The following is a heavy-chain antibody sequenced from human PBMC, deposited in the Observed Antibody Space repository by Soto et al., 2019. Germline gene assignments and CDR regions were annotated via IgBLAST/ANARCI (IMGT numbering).Heavy chain of an antibody. D-gene: IGHD3-3*01. V-gene: IGHV4-30-4*01. CDR3: ARGRFLEWLVGWFDP. Sequence: QVQLQESGPGLVKPSQTLSLTCTVSGGSISSGDYYWSWIRQPPGKGLEWIGYIYYSGSTYYNPSLKSRVTISVDTSKNQCSLKLSSVTAADTAVYYCARGRFLEWLVGWFDPWGQGTLVTVSS. J-gene: IGHJ5*02. CDR1: GGSISSGDYY. CDR2: IYYSGST.